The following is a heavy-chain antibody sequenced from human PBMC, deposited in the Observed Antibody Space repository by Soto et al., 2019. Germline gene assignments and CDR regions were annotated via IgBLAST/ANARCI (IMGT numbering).Heavy chain of an antibody. J-gene: IGHJ4*02. D-gene: IGHD6-19*01. Sequence: EVQLVESGEGLVRPGGSLRLYCAASGFIFNSYSMIWVRQAPGKGLEWVSYISSSGGIDYYADSVKGRLTISRDNAKSSLHLQMNSLRVEDTAVYYCANMTGGSPWYPLDHWGQGTLVTVSS. CDR1: GFIFNSYS. CDR2: ISSSGGID. V-gene: IGHV3-48*01. CDR3: ANMTGGSPWYPLDH.